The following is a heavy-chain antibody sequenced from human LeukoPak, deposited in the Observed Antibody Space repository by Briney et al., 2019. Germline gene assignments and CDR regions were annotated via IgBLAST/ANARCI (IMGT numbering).Heavy chain of an antibody. CDR3: ARDGTTVTTTGFDY. CDR1: GFTFSSYA. D-gene: IGHD4-17*01. J-gene: IGHJ4*02. CDR2: ISYDGSNK. V-gene: IGHV3-30*04. Sequence: GGSLRLSCAASGFTFSSYAMHWVRQAPGKGLEWVAVISYDGSNKYYADSVKGRFTISRDNSKHTLYLQMNSLRAEDTAVYYCARDGTTVTTTGFDYWGQGTLVTVSS.